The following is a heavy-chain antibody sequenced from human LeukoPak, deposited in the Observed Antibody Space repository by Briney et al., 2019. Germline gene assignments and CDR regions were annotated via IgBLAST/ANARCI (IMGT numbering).Heavy chain of an antibody. V-gene: IGHV3-9*01. Sequence: GGSLRLSCAASGFTFDDYAMHWVRQAPGKGLEWVSGISWNSGSIGYADSVKGRFTISRDNAKNSLYLQMNSLRAEDTALYYCAKDSGGRYYYDSSGYYSFDYWGQGTLVTVSS. D-gene: IGHD3-22*01. CDR3: AKDSGGRYYYDSSGYYSFDY. CDR2: ISWNSGSI. CDR1: GFTFDDYA. J-gene: IGHJ4*02.